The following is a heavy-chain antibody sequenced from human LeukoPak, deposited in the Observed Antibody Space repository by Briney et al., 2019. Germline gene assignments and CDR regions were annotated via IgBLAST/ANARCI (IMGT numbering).Heavy chain of an antibody. J-gene: IGHJ4*02. CDR3: ARENLEWLFLVAV. V-gene: IGHV1-2*02. CDR1: GYTFTGYY. D-gene: IGHD3-3*01. Sequence: ASVTVSCKASGYTFTGYYMHWVRQAPGQGLEWMGWINPNSGGTNYAQKFQGRATMTRDTSISTAYMELSRLRSDDTAVYYCARENLEWLFLVAVWGQGTLVTVSS. CDR2: INPNSGGT.